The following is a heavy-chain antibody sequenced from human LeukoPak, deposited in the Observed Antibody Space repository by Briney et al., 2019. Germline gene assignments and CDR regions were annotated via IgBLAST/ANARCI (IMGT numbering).Heavy chain of an antibody. Sequence: SETLSLTCTVSGYSISSGYYWGWIRQPPGKGLEWIGSIYHSGSTYYNPSLKSRVTISVDTSKNQFSLKLSSVTAADTAVYFCARVLRGYNYFDYWGQGTLVTVSS. V-gene: IGHV4-38-2*02. D-gene: IGHD6-13*01. CDR3: ARVLRGYNYFDY. J-gene: IGHJ4*02. CDR2: IYHSGST. CDR1: GYSISSGYY.